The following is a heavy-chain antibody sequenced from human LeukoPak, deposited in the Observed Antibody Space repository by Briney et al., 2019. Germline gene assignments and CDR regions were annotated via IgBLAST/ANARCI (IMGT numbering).Heavy chain of an antibody. CDR1: GGTFSSYA. Sequence: SVKVPCKASGGTFSSYAIRWARHAPGQGLESMGRLIPILGIANYAQKFQGRVTITADKSTSTAYMELSSLRSEDTAVYYCARGGDVDIVATIFSWFDPWGQGTLVTASS. D-gene: IGHD5-12*01. CDR3: ARGGDVDIVATIFSWFDP. V-gene: IGHV1-69*10. CDR2: LIPILGIA. J-gene: IGHJ5*02.